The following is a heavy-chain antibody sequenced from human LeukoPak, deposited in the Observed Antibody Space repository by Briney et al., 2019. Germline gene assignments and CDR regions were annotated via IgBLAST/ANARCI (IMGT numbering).Heavy chain of an antibody. Sequence: SVKVSRKASGGTFSSYAISWVRQAPGQGLEWMGGIIPIFGTANYAQKFQGRVTITADKSTSTAYMELSSLRSEDTAVYCCARDDYARNQFDYWGQGTPVTVSS. CDR1: GGTFSSYA. V-gene: IGHV1-69*06. J-gene: IGHJ4*02. D-gene: IGHD4/OR15-4a*01. CDR3: ARDDYARNQFDY. CDR2: IIPIFGTA.